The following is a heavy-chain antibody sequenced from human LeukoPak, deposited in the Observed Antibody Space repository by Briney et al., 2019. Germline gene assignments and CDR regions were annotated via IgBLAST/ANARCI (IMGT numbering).Heavy chain of an antibody. J-gene: IGHJ1*01. CDR3: AHRSTIFGVVTSGAEYFQH. Sequence: SGPTLVNPTQTLTLTCTFSGFSLSTSGVGVGWIRQPPGKALEWLALIYWNDDKRYSPSLKSRLTITKDTSKNQVVLTMTNMDPVDTATYYCAHRSTIFGVVTSGAEYFQHWGQGTLVTVSS. D-gene: IGHD3-3*01. CDR2: IYWNDDK. V-gene: IGHV2-5*01. CDR1: GFSLSTSGVG.